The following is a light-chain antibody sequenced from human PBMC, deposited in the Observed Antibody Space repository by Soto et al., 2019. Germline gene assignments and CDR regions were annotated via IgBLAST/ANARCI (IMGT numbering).Light chain of an antibody. CDR1: TGAVTNGHY. V-gene: IGLV7-46*01. J-gene: IGLJ2*01. CDR2: DTN. Sequence: QAVVTQEPSLTVSPGGTVTLTCGSSTGAVTNGHYPFWFQQRPGQAPRTVIYDTNDRQSWTPARFSGSLLGGKAALTISGAQPEDEAHYYCLLTYTGARVFGGGTKLTVL. CDR3: LLTYTGARV.